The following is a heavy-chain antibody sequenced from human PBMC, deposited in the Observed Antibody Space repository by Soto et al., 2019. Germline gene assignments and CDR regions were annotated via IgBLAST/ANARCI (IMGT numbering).Heavy chain of an antibody. CDR3: ARGGRKHSASGYYYGMDV. CDR1: GFTFSSYS. V-gene: IGHV3-48*04. J-gene: IGHJ6*02. D-gene: IGHD3-10*01. Sequence: GGSLRLSCAASGFTFSSYSMNWVRQAPGKGLEWVSYISSSGSTIYYADSVEGRFTVSRDNAKNSLYLQMNSLRGEDTAVYYCARGGRKHSASGYYYGMDVWGPGTT. CDR2: ISSSGSTI.